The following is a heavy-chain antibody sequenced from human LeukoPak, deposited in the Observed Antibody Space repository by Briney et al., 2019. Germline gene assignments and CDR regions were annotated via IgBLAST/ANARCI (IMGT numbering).Heavy chain of an antibody. D-gene: IGHD5-18*01. J-gene: IGHJ4*02. V-gene: IGHV1-2*06. CDR3: ARAAWDTAMVTFDY. Sequence: ASVKLSCKASGYTFTGYYMHWVRQAPGQGLEWMGRINPNSGGTNYAQKFQGRVTMTRDTSISTAYMELSRLRSDDTAVYYCARAAWDTAMVTFDYWGQGTLVTVSS. CDR1: GYTFTGYY. CDR2: INPNSGGT.